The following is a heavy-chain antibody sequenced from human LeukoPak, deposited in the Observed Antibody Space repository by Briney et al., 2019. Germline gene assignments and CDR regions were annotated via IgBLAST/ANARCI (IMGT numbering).Heavy chain of an antibody. D-gene: IGHD1-1*01. V-gene: IGHV1-69*05. Sequence: ASVKVSCKASGGTFSSYAISWVRQAPGQGLEWMGGIIPIFGTANYAQKFQGRVTITTDESTSTAYMELSSLRSEDTAVYYCASPRPYWNNAFDIWGQGTMVTVSS. CDR1: GGTFSSYA. CDR3: ASPRPYWNNAFDI. J-gene: IGHJ3*02. CDR2: IIPIFGTA.